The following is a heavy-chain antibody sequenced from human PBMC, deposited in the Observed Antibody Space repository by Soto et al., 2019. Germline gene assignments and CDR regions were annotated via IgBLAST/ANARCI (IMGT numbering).Heavy chain of an antibody. CDR3: ARRKSGYVDTAMVGALDI. D-gene: IGHD5-18*01. V-gene: IGHV5-51*01. J-gene: IGHJ3*02. CDR2: IYPGDSDT. CDR1: GYSFTSFW. Sequence: PGESLKISCKGSGYSFTSFWIGWVRQMPGKGLEWMGIIYPGDSDTRYSPSFQGQVTMSADKPISTAYLQWSSLKASDTAMYYCARRKSGYVDTAMVGALDIWGQGTMVTVSS.